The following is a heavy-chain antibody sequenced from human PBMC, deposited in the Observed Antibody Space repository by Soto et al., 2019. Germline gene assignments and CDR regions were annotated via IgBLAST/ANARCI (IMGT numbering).Heavy chain of an antibody. CDR3: VAAGYCTNGVCPRGDYYFGMDV. CDR1: GGSISSGDYY. D-gene: IGHD2-8*01. CDR2: IYYSGST. V-gene: IGHV4-30-4*01. J-gene: IGHJ6*02. Sequence: SETLSLTCTVSGGSISSGDYYWSWIRQPPGKGLEWIGYIYYSGSTYYNPSLKSRVTISVDTSKNQFSLKLSSVTAADTAVYYCVAAGYCTNGVCPRGDYYFGMDVWGQGTTVTVSS.